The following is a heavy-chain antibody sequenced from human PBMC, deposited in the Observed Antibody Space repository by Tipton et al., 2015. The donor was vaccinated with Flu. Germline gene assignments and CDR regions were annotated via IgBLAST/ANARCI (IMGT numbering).Heavy chain of an antibody. CDR3: ARVYSGGWYRGGYYFGG. J-gene: IGHJ4*01. Sequence: TLSLTCTVSGGSISSYYWSWIRQPPGKGLEWIGYIYYSGSTNYNPSLKSRVTISVDTSKNQFSLKLSSVTAADTAVYYCARVYSGGWYRGGYYFGGWGQGTLATVSA. CDR2: IYYSGST. V-gene: IGHV4-59*01. CDR1: GGSISSYY. D-gene: IGHD6-19*01.